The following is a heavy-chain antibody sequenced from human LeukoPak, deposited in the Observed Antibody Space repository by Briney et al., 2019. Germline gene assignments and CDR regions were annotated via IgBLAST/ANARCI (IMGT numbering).Heavy chain of an antibody. V-gene: IGHV4-30-4*07. CDR1: GGSISSGGYS. CDR2: IYYSGST. CDR3: ARGMYYYDGCGDY. D-gene: IGHD3-16*01. J-gene: IGHJ4*02. Sequence: SQTLSLTCAVSGGSISSGGYSWSWIRQPPGTGLEWIGYIYYSGSTNYNPSLKSRVTISINTSKNQFSLNLTSVTAADTAVYYCARGMYYYDGCGDYWGQGIQVTVSS.